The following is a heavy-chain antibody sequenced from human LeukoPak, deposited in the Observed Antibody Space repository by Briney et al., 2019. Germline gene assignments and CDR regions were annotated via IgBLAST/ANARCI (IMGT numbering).Heavy chain of an antibody. D-gene: IGHD3-22*01. Sequence: GGSLRLSCTASGVTFDGMSWVCQGPGKGLGWVSGINWNGGSTGYADSVKGRFTISRDNAKNSLYLQMNSLRAEDTALYCCARVGYYYESSSHSGAFDIWGQRAMVTVSS. CDR3: ARVGYYYESSSHSGAFDI. V-gene: IGHV3-20*04. CDR2: INWNGGST. J-gene: IGHJ3*02. CDR1: GVTFDG.